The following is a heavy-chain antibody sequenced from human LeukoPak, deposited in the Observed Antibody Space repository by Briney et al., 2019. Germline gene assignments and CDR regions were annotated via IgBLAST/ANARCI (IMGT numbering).Heavy chain of an antibody. V-gene: IGHV3-23*01. CDR3: AKTPSCGWYFYSPFDY. J-gene: IGHJ4*02. D-gene: IGHD6-19*01. CDR1: GFTFSSYA. Sequence: GGSLRLSCAASGFTFSSYAMSWVRQAPGKGRERVSTISGRGGSTYSADSVKGRFTISRDNSKNTLYLQMNSLRAEDTAVYYCAKTPSCGWYFYSPFDYRGQGTLVTVSS. CDR2: ISGRGGST.